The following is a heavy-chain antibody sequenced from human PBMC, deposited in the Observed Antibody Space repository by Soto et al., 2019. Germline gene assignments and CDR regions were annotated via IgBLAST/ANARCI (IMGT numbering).Heavy chain of an antibody. J-gene: IGHJ4*02. Sequence: GSSVKVSCKASGCSFTNYAFHWVRQAPGQGLEWMGWINGGNGNTKYSQNFQDRVTITRDTSASTAYVELSSLRSEDTAVYYCATIAAAGAPDYWGQGTLVTVSS. D-gene: IGHD6-25*01. CDR2: INGGNGNT. V-gene: IGHV1-3*01. CDR3: ATIAAAGAPDY. CDR1: GCSFTNYA.